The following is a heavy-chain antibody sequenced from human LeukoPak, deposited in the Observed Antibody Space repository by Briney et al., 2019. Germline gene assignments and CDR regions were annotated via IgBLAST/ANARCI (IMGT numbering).Heavy chain of an antibody. V-gene: IGHV3-30*02. CDR2: IRYDESNK. CDR3: AKTTYSSSWDTSS. J-gene: IGHJ4*02. D-gene: IGHD6-13*01. Sequence: GGSLRLSCAASGFTLSSDGMHSVRQAPGKGLEWVAFIRYDESNKYYADSVKGRFTISRDNSKNTLYLQMNSLRAEDTAVYYCAKTTYSSSWDTSSWGQGTLVTVSS. CDR1: GFTLSSDG.